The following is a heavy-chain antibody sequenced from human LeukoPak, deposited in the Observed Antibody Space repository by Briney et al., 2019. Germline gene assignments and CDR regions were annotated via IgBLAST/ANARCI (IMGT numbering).Heavy chain of an antibody. Sequence: PGGSLRLSCAASGFTFSNAWMSWVRQAPGKGLEWVGRIKSKTYGETTDYAAPVKGRFTILRDDSENTLYLQMNSLKTEDTAVYYCTTDPWHGDFNYWGQGTLVTVSS. D-gene: IGHD4-17*01. CDR3: TTDPWHGDFNY. CDR2: IKSKTYGETT. J-gene: IGHJ4*02. V-gene: IGHV3-15*01. CDR1: GFTFSNAW.